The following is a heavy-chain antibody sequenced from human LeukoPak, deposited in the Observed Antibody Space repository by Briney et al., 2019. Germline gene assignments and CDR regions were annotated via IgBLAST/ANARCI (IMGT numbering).Heavy chain of an antibody. J-gene: IGHJ3*02. D-gene: IGHD2-8*01. CDR2: ISPSGSDT. CDR1: DFDFNEYI. V-gene: IGHV3-21*06. Sequence: GGSLRLSCEARDFDFNEYIINWFRQAPGKGPEWVSSISPSGSDTYYRDAVRGRFTISRDRATNSLLLHMSSLRVEDTALYYCARARIKGIRVQGVGHCDIWGPGTMVSVAS. CDR3: ARARIKGIRVQGVGHCDI.